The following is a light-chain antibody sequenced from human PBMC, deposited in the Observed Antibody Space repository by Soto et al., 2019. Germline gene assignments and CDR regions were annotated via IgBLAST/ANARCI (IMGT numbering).Light chain of an antibody. V-gene: IGKV1-5*03. CDR1: QSISRW. CDR3: QQYKAYWT. CDR2: ETS. Sequence: DVQMTQSPSTLSASVGDRVTITCRASQSISRWLAWYQQKPGQAPKLLIYETSSLEDGVPSRFTGGGSGTEFSLTITSLQPEDSASYYCQQYKAYWTFGQGTKVDIK. J-gene: IGKJ1*01.